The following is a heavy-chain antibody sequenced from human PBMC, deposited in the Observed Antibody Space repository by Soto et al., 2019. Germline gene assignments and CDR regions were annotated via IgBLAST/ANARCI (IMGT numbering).Heavy chain of an antibody. CDR3: ASHHCRGGSCYGGDAFDI. D-gene: IGHD2-15*01. V-gene: IGHV3-74*01. CDR2: INSDGTST. J-gene: IGHJ3*02. CDR1: GFTFNNYW. Sequence: GGSLRLSCAASGFTFNNYWMHWVRQAPGKGLVWVSRINSDGTSTSYADSVKGRFTISRDNAKNTLYLQMNSLRAEDTAVYYCASHHCRGGSCYGGDAFDIWGQGTMVTVSS.